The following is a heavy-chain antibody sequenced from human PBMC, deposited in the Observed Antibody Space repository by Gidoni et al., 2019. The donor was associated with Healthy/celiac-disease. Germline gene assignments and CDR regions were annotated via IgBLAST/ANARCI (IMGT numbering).Heavy chain of an antibody. J-gene: IGHJ3*02. D-gene: IGHD1-26*01. V-gene: IGHV3-72*01. CDR2: TRNKANSYTT. Sequence: EVRLLGSGGGLVQPGGSLRLSGAASDFTFSDHYRDWVRQAPGKELEWVGRTRNKANSYTTEYAASVKGRFTISRDDSKNSLYLQMNSLKTEDTAVYYCARVPSGSYGLGDAFDIWGQGTMVTVSS. CDR1: DFTFSDHY. CDR3: ARVPSGSYGLGDAFDI.